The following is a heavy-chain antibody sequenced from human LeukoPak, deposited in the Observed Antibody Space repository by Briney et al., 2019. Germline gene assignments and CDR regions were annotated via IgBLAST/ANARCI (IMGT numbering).Heavy chain of an antibody. CDR1: GYSFADYY. Sequence: ASVKVSCKASGYSFADYYMHWVRQAPGQGPEWMGVISPSGGSTTYAQKFQGRVTLTRDMSTSTDYLELSRLRSDDTAVYYCARASYGDYYFDYWGQGTLVTVSS. CDR3: ARASYGDYYFDY. D-gene: IGHD4-17*01. J-gene: IGHJ4*02. CDR2: ISPSGGST. V-gene: IGHV1-46*01.